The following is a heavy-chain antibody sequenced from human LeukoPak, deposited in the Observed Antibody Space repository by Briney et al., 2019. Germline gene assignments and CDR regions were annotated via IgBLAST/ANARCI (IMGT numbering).Heavy chain of an antibody. CDR1: GFTFSSYA. CDR2: ISFDGNNK. CDR3: AKDESLLWFGELAYFDY. Sequence: GGSLRLSCAASGFTFSSYAMHWVRQAPGKGLEWVAVISFDGNNKYYPDSVKGRFTISRDNSKNTLYLQMNSLRAEDTAVYYCAKDESLLWFGELAYFDYWGQGTLVTVSS. V-gene: IGHV3-30-3*01. D-gene: IGHD3-10*01. J-gene: IGHJ4*02.